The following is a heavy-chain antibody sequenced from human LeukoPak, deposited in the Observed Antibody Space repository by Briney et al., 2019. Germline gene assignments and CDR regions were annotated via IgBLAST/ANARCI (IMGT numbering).Heavy chain of an antibody. CDR3: ARHRGGIVVVPAAMGSPWFDP. D-gene: IGHD2-2*01. CDR1: GGSISSYY. V-gene: IGHV4-4*09. J-gene: IGHJ5*02. Sequence: SETLSLTCTVSGGSISSYYWSWIRQPPGKGLEWIGYIYTSGSTYYNPSLKSRVTISVDTSKNQFSLKLSSVTAADTAVYYCARHRGGIVVVPAAMGSPWFDPWGQGTLVTVSS. CDR2: IYTSGST.